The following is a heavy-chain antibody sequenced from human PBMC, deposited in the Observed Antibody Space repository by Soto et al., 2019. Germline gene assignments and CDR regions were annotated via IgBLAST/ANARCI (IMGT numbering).Heavy chain of an antibody. Sequence: PGGSLRLSCAASGFTFSDYYMSWIRQAPGKGLEWVSYISSSSSYTNYADSVKGRFTISRDNAKNSLYLQMNSLRAEDTAVYYCAKPGYYDSSGYGYWGQGTLVTVSS. CDR3: AKPGYYDSSGYGY. D-gene: IGHD3-22*01. CDR1: GFTFSDYY. CDR2: ISSSSSYT. V-gene: IGHV3-11*03. J-gene: IGHJ4*02.